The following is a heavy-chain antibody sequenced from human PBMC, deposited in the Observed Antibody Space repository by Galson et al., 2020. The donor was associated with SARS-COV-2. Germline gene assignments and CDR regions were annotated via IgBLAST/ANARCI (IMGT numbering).Heavy chain of an antibody. CDR1: GGAISSNF. V-gene: IGHV4-59*08. CDR2: ISNIFNRVNT. D-gene: IGHD6-25*01. CDR3: ARQLATSASS. Sequence: ETSETLSLTCSISGGAISSNFWSWVRQPPGKGLEWIGEISNIFNRVNTNYNPSLRNRVTISVDPSKRQFSLDLRSVTVADTAVYYCARQLATSASSWRQGILGTVSA. J-gene: IGHJ5*02.